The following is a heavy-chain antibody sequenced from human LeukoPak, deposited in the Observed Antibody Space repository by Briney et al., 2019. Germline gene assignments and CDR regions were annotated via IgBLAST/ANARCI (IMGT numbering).Heavy chain of an antibody. CDR3: AKDYSPLKAPSDYDFRAYYVMDV. Sequence: GGSLRLSCVASGFTFSSAWMNWVRQAPGKGLEWVGRIKSETDGGTTDYAAPGKGTFTISRDDSENTLHLQMNSLKTEDTAVYYSAKDYSPLKAPSDYDFRAYYVMDVWGQRTTVTVYS. V-gene: IGHV3-15*07. CDR2: IKSETDGGTT. D-gene: IGHD3-3*01. J-gene: IGHJ6*02. CDR1: GFTFSSAW.